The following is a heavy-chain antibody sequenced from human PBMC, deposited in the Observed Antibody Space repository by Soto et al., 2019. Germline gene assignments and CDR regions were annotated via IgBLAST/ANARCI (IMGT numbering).Heavy chain of an antibody. J-gene: IGHJ6*02. CDR3: ARDPTTVTTNYYYYGMDV. CDR1: GGSISSGDYY. D-gene: IGHD4-17*01. Sequence: SETLSLTCTVSGGSISSGDYYWSWIRQPPGKGLEWIGYIYYSGSTYYNPSLKSRVTISVDTSKNQFSLKLSSVTAADTAVYYCARDPTTVTTNYYYYGMDVWGQGTTVTVSS. CDR2: IYYSGST. V-gene: IGHV4-30-4*01.